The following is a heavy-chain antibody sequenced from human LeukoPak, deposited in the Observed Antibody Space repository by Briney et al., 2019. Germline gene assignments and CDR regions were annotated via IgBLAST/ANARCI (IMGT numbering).Heavy chain of an antibody. D-gene: IGHD6-6*01. V-gene: IGHV4-61*01. J-gene: IGHJ4*02. CDR2: IYYSGST. CDR3: ASESSGTFDY. CDR1: GGSVSSGSYY. Sequence: SETLSLTCTVPGGSVSSGSYYWSWIRQPPGKGLEWIGYIYYSGSTNYNPSLKSRVTISVDTSKNQFSLKLSSVTAADTAVYYCASESSGTFDYWGQGTLVTVSS.